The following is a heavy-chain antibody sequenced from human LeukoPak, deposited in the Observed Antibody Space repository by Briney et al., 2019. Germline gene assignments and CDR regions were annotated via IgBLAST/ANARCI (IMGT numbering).Heavy chain of an antibody. J-gene: IGHJ4*02. CDR1: GFTIGDYA. CDR2: IRSKAYGGTK. Sequence: SLRLSCTAAGFTIGDYAMSWVRQAPGKGLEWVGFIRSKAYGGTKEYAASVKGRFTISRDDSRGNAYLQMNSLQAEDTAVYYCTRGRGYYDSSGYCHFDYWGQGTLVTVSS. CDR3: TRGRGYYDSSGYCHFDY. V-gene: IGHV3-49*04. D-gene: IGHD3-22*01.